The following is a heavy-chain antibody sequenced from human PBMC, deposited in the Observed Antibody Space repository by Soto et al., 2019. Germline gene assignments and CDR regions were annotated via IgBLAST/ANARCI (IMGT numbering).Heavy chain of an antibody. CDR1: GFTFSNYA. V-gene: IGHV3-23*01. CDR3: AKERPPRGFDY. Sequence: GGSLRHCNNGSGFTFSNYAMNWVRQAPGKGLEWVLGISGGGDNTYYADSVNVRFKISRDNTKNTVFLQMNSLRAEDTSVYYCAKERPPRGFDYWCPGTLVTGSS. J-gene: IGHJ4*02. CDR2: ISGGGDNT.